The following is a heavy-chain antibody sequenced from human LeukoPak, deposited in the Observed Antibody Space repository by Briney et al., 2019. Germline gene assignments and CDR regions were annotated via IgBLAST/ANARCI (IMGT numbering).Heavy chain of an antibody. CDR3: AKKVPANWGSYFDY. J-gene: IGHJ4*02. CDR1: GFTFRSCE. D-gene: IGHD7-27*01. Sequence: PGGSLRLSCAASGFTFRSCELSWVRQAPAKGLEWVSYISSSGSIIYYADSVKGRFTISRDSAKNSLYLQMNSLRAEDTAVYYCAKKVPANWGSYFDYWGQGTLVTVSS. CDR2: ISSSGSII. V-gene: IGHV3-48*03.